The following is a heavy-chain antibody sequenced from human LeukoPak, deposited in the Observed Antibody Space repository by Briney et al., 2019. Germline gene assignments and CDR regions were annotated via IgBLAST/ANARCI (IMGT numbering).Heavy chain of an antibody. J-gene: IGHJ4*02. CDR3: AKTLYYYDSSGYYYFDY. V-gene: IGHV3-23*01. CDR1: GFTVSSNY. CDR2: ISGSGGST. D-gene: IGHD3-22*01. Sequence: GGSLRLSCAASGFTVSSNYMSWVRQAPGKGLEWVSAISGSGGSTYYADSVKGRFTISRDNSKNTLYLQMNSLRAEDTAVYYWAKTLYYYDSSGYYYFDYWGQGTLVTVSS.